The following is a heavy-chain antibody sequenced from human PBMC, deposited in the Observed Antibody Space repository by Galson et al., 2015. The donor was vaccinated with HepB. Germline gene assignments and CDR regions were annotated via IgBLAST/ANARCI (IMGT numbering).Heavy chain of an antibody. J-gene: IGHJ4*02. Sequence: QSGAEVKKPAESLKISCKGSGYIFTSYWIGWVRQMPGKGLELIGSIYSGDSDTRYSPSFEGQVTITVDKSSNTAYLQWRSLKASDSAMYYCVRHRNTGFDPTDSFEYWGRGTLVTVSS. CDR1: GYIFTSYW. V-gene: IGHV5-51*01. CDR2: IYSGDSDT. CDR3: VRHRNTGFDPTDSFEY. D-gene: IGHD5-12*01.